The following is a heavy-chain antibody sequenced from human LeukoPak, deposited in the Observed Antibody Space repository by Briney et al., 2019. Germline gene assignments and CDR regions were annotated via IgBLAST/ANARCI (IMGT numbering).Heavy chain of an antibody. CDR2: IYYSGST. J-gene: IGHJ3*02. CDR3: ARDMAGVFDAFDI. V-gene: IGHV4-59*01. Sequence: SETLSLTCTVSGGSIGSYYWSWIRQPPGKGLEWIGYIYYSGSTNYNPSLKSRVTISVDTSKNQFSLKLSSVTAADTAVYYCARDMAGVFDAFDIWGQGTMVTVSS. CDR1: GGSIGSYY. D-gene: IGHD6-19*01.